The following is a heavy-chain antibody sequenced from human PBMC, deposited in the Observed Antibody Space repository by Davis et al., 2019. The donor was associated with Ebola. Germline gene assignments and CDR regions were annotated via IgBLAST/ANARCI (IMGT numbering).Heavy chain of an antibody. D-gene: IGHD3-3*01. CDR3: VKDFWSDDPGY. CDR2: SSTSNGST. J-gene: IGHJ4*02. V-gene: IGHV1-18*01. CDR1: GYTFTNYG. Sequence: ASVKVSCKASGYTFTNYGITWVRQAPGQGLEWMGWSSTSNGSTNYAQKLQGRVTMTTDTSTTTAYMELRSLRSDDTAMYYCVKDFWSDDPGYWGQGTLVTVSS.